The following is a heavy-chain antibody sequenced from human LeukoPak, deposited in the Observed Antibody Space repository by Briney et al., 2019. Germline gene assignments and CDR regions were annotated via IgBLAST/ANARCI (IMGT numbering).Heavy chain of an antibody. D-gene: IGHD5-18*01. CDR1: GFTFSDYA. CDR3: ARPQGGRQLWLHFDY. Sequence: PGRSLRLSCAASGFTFSDYAIHWVRQAPGRGLEWVSVISYDGGSKYYADSVKGRFTISRDNSKNTLYLEMNSLRGEDTAMYYCARPQGGRQLWLHFDYWGQGTQVTVSS. CDR2: ISYDGGSK. V-gene: IGHV3-30-3*01. J-gene: IGHJ4*02.